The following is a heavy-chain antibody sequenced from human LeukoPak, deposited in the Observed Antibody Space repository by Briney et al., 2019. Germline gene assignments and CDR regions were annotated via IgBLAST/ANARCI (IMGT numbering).Heavy chain of an antibody. CDR3: ARHGIYGSGSYYNLTHLYGMDV. Sequence: PGESLKISCKGSGYSFTSYWIGWVRQMPGKGLEWMGIIYPGDSDTRYSPSFQGQVTISADKSISTAYLQWSSLKASDTAMYYCARHGIYGSGSYYNLTHLYGMDVWGQGTTVTVSS. CDR2: IYPGDSDT. CDR1: GYSFTSYW. V-gene: IGHV5-51*01. J-gene: IGHJ6*02. D-gene: IGHD3-10*01.